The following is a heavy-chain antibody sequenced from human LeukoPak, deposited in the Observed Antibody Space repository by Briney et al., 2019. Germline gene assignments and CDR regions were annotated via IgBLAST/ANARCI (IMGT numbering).Heavy chain of an antibody. Sequence: PSETLPHPCTVSGAPNSGYLGSGIGQPAGKGLEWIGLISTSGSPNYNPSVKSRITMSVDTSKNQFSLRLTSVTAADTAVYFCARDLSTPRYIWFDPWGQGTLVTVSS. V-gene: IGHV4-4*07. CDR3: ARDLSTPRYIWFDP. J-gene: IGHJ5*02. CDR1: GAPNSGYL. CDR2: ISTSGSP. D-gene: IGHD2-2*01.